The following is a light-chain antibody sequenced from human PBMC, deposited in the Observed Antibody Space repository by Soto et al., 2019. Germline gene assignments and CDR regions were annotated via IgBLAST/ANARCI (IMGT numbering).Light chain of an antibody. CDR1: QGIRKD. J-gene: IGKJ1*01. V-gene: IGKV1-6*01. CDR2: GAS. CDR3: QQYNTYSA. Sequence: IKMTQSPSTLSGSVGDRVTITFRASQGIRKDVGWYQQKPGKAPKLLIYGASMLQNGVPSRFSGSGSGTDFTLTISSLQPDDFATYYCQQYNTYSAFGQGTKVDIK.